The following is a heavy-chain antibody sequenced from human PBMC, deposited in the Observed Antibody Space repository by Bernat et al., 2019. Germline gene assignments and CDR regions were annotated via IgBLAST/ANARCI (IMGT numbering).Heavy chain of an antibody. CDR2: ISGSGFST. D-gene: IGHD3-10*01. CDR3: AKGSTFYYGSGSPYYFDH. CDR1: GFTFSNYA. J-gene: IGHJ4*02. Sequence: EVQLVESGGGLVQPGGSLRLSCAASGFTFSNYAMSWVRQAPGKGLEWVSSISGSGFSTYYADSVKGRFTISRDNSNNALYLQMNSLRAEDTAVYYCAKGSTFYYGSGSPYYFDHWGQGTLVTVSS. V-gene: IGHV3-23*04.